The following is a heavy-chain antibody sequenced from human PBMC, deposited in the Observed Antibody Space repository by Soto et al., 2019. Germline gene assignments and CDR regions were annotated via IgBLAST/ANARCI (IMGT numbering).Heavy chain of an antibody. CDR1: GGSISSYY. V-gene: IGHV4-59*01. Sequence: TSETLSLTCTVSGGSISSYYWSWIRQPPGKGLEWIGYIYYSGSTSYNPSLKSRVTISVDTSKNQFSLKLSSVTAADTAVYYCARRHGPFDFWGQGTLVTVS. CDR2: IYYSGST. CDR3: ARRHGPFDF. J-gene: IGHJ4*02.